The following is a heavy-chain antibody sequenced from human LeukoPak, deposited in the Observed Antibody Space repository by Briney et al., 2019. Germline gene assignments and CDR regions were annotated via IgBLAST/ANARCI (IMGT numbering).Heavy chain of an antibody. V-gene: IGHV3-7*01. CDR3: ARGTGVYYIY. CDR2: IKPDGSDK. D-gene: IGHD1-26*01. CDR1: GFPFNTYW. Sequence: PGGALRLSCAASGFPFNTYWMSWGRPSPGKGRQWVANIKPDGSDKYYVDSVRGRFTVSRDNAKNSLYLHLSSLGADDTAVYYCARGTGVYYIYWGQGTLVTVSS. J-gene: IGHJ4*02.